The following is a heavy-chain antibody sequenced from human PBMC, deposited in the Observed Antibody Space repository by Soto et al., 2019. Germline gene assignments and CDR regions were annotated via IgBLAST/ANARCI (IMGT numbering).Heavy chain of an antibody. J-gene: IGHJ4*02. CDR2: IIPIFGTA. V-gene: IGHV1-69*06. Sequence: ASVKVSCKASGGTFSSYAMSWVRQAPGQGLEWMGGIIPIFGTANYAQKFQGRVTITADKSTSTAYMELSSLRSEDTAVYYCATPGPPYDSSGYYYYFDYWGQGTLVTVSS. D-gene: IGHD3-22*01. CDR3: ATPGPPYDSSGYYYYFDY. CDR1: GGTFSSYA.